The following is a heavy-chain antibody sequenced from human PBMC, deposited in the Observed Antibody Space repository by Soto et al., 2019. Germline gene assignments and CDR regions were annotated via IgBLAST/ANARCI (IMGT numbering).Heavy chain of an antibody. CDR2: IIPIFGTA. V-gene: IGHV1-69*13. CDR1: GGTFSSYA. Sequence: GASVKVSCKASGGTFSSYAISWVRQAPGQRLEWMGGIIPIFGTANYAQKFQGRVTITADESTSTAYMELSSLRSEDTAVYYCARDLGDGYNPPGAFDIWGQGTMVTVSS. CDR3: ARDLGDGYNPPGAFDI. J-gene: IGHJ3*02. D-gene: IGHD5-12*01.